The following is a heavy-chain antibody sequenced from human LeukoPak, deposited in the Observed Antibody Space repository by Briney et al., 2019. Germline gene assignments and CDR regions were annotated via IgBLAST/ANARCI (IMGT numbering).Heavy chain of an antibody. Sequence: SGPTLVKPTQTLTLTCTFSGFSLSTSGVGVGWILQPPGKALEWLALIYWDDDRRYSPSLKSRLTITKDTSKNQVVLTMTNMDPVDTAPYYCARVEYSSSSGWFDPWGQGTLVTVSS. D-gene: IGHD6-6*01. CDR2: IYWDDDR. CDR1: GFSLSTSGVG. V-gene: IGHV2-5*02. CDR3: ARVEYSSSSGWFDP. J-gene: IGHJ5*02.